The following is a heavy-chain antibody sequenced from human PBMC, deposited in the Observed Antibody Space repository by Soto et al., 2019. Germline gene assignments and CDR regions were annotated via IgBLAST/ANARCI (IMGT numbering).Heavy chain of an antibody. CDR2: ISSSSSYI. CDR3: ARAITYYYDSSGYYGFQH. V-gene: IGHV3-21*01. Sequence: PGGSLRLSCAASGFTFSSYSMNWVRQAPGKGLEWVSSISSSSSYIYYADSVKGRFTISRDNAKNSLYLQMNSLRAEDTAVYYCARAITYYYDSSGYYGFQHWGQGTLVTVSS. J-gene: IGHJ1*01. D-gene: IGHD3-22*01. CDR1: GFTFSSYS.